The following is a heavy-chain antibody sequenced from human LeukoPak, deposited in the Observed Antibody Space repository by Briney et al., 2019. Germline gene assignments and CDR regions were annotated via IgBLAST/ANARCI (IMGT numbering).Heavy chain of an antibody. J-gene: IGHJ4*02. V-gene: IGHV3-23*01. CDR3: AKYRSGDFDYYPDLDC. D-gene: IGHD3-9*01. CDR2: ISGSGRST. CDR1: GFTFSNYA. Sequence: GGSLRLSCAASGFTFSNYAVSWVRQAPGKGLEWVSTISGSGRSTYYADSVKGRFAISRDNSKNTVYLHMSSLRAEDTAVYYCAKYRSGDFDYYPDLDCWGQGTLVTVSS.